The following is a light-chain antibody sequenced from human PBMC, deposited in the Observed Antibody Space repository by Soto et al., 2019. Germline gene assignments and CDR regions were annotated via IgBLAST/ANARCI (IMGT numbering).Light chain of an antibody. V-gene: IGKV1-39*01. Sequence: DIQMTQSPSSLSASVGDRVTITCRASQSISSYLTWYQQKPGKAPKLLIYAASSLQSGVPSRFSGSGSGTDFTLTISSLQPEDCATYYCQQSYSSPYTFGQGTKLEIK. J-gene: IGKJ2*01. CDR2: AAS. CDR3: QQSYSSPYT. CDR1: QSISSY.